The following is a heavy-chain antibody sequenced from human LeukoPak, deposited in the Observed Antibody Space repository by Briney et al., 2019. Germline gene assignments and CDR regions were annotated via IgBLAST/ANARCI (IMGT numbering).Heavy chain of an antibody. Sequence: SETLSLTCTVSGGSISSYYWSWIRQPPGKGLEWIGEINHSGSTNYNPSLKSRVTISVDTSKNQFSLKLSSVIAADTAVYYCARVVVITTVVDYWGQGTLVTVSS. D-gene: IGHD3-22*01. CDR2: INHSGST. CDR1: GGSISSYY. J-gene: IGHJ4*02. V-gene: IGHV4-34*01. CDR3: ARVVVITTVVDY.